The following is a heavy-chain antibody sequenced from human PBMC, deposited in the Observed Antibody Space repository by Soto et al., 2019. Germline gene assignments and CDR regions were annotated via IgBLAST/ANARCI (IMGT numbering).Heavy chain of an antibody. CDR1: GYSFTSYW. CDR3: ARLRGIAAAGDAFDI. J-gene: IGHJ3*02. D-gene: IGHD6-13*01. Sequence: GESLKISCKGSGYSFTSYWIGWVRQMPGKGLEWMGIIYPGDSDTRYSPSFQGQFTISADKSISTAYLQWSSLKASDTAMYYCARLRGIAAAGDAFDIWGQGTMVTVSS. CDR2: IYPGDSDT. V-gene: IGHV5-51*01.